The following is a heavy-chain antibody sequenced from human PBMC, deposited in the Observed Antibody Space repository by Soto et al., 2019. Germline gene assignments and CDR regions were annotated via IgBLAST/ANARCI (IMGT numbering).Heavy chain of an antibody. V-gene: IGHV3-30-3*01. CDR3: ARGYSSSSAAFDY. Sequence: QVQLVESGGGVVQPGRSLRLSCAASGFTFSSYAMHWVRQAPGEGLEWLAIISYDASNKYYADSVKGRFTISRDNSKNTLYLQMNSLRAEDTAVYYCARGYSSSSAAFDYWGQGTLVTVSS. CDR2: ISYDASNK. D-gene: IGHD6-13*01. J-gene: IGHJ4*02. CDR1: GFTFSSYA.